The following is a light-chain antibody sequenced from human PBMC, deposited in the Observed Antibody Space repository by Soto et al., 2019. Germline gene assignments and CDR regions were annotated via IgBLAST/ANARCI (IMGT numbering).Light chain of an antibody. V-gene: IGKV3-20*01. CDR2: GAS. J-gene: IGKJ2*01. CDR3: QQYGTSPPRYT. CDR1: QSVSSRY. Sequence: EIVLTQSPGTLSLSPGERVTLSCRASQSVSSRYLAWYQQRPGQAPRLLIYGASTRATGIPDRFSGSASGTDFTLTISRLEPEDFAVYYSQQYGTSPPRYTFGQGTKLEIK.